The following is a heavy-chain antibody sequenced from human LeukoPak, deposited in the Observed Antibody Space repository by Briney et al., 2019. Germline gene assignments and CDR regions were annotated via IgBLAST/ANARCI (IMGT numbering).Heavy chain of an antibody. D-gene: IGHD2-15*01. CDR2: IYPKTGGT. V-gene: IGHV1-2*02. CDR1: GYTFTGYY. Sequence: ASVKVSCKASGYTFTGYYLHWVRQAPGQGLEWMGWIYPKTGGTSYAQKFQGRVTMTRDTSISTAYMELIGLRSDDTAVYYRARDGGRLYCSGGSCYGYWGQGTLVTVSS. J-gene: IGHJ4*02. CDR3: ARDGGRLYCSGGSCYGY.